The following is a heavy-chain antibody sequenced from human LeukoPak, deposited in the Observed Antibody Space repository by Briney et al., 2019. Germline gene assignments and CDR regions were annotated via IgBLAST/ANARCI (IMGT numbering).Heavy chain of an antibody. CDR3: ARGGLEQLVEGFDY. D-gene: IGHD6-6*01. V-gene: IGHV4-30-4*08. CDR1: GGSISSGDYY. J-gene: IGHJ4*02. Sequence: PSETLSLTCTVSGGSISSGDYYWSWIRQPPGKGLEWIGYIYYSGSTYYNPSLKSRVTISVDTSKNQFSLKLSSVTAADTAVSYCARGGLEQLVEGFDYWGQGTLVTVSS. CDR2: IYYSGST.